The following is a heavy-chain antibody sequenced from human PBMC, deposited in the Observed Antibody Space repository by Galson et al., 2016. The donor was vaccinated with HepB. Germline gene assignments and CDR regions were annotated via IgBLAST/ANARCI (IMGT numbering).Heavy chain of an antibody. CDR3: ARNNSDYEGALDV. D-gene: IGHD3-16*01. CDR2: IYHSGGT. CDR1: GGSFSSYS. J-gene: IGHJ6*02. V-gene: IGHV4-34*01. Sequence: SETLSLTCSVSGGSFSSYSWTWIRQPPGKGLEWIGEIYHSGGTHYNPSLKSRVTISVDTSKDQLSLKLNSVTATDTAVYFCARNNSDYEGALDVWGQGTTVTVS.